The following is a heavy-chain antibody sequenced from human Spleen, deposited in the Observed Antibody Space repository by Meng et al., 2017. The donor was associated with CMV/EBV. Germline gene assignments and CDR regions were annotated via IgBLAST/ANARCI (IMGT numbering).Heavy chain of an antibody. Sequence: LSCAASGFTFSDYYMSWIRQAPGKGLEWVSYIGGIGRTIFYADSVKGRFTISRDNAKNSLYLQMNSLRAEDTAVYYCARDRQSPPDYWGQGTLVTVSS. CDR1: GFTFSDYY. CDR3: ARDRQSPPDY. V-gene: IGHV3-11*04. CDR2: IGGIGRTI. J-gene: IGHJ4*02.